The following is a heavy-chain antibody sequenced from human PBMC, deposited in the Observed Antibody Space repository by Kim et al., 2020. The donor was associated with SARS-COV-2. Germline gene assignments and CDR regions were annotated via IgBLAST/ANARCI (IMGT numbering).Heavy chain of an antibody. CDR2: LYTGGNT. V-gene: IGHV3-53*01. Sequence: GGSLRLSCAASGFTVSSNYMTWVRQAPGKGLEWVSVLYTGGNTYYADSVKGRFTIFRDNSKNTLYLLMNSLRAEDTAVYYCARGGTQYTDRFQHWGQGT. CDR1: GFTVSSNY. J-gene: IGHJ1*01. D-gene: IGHD1-1*01. CDR3: ARGGTQYTDRFQH.